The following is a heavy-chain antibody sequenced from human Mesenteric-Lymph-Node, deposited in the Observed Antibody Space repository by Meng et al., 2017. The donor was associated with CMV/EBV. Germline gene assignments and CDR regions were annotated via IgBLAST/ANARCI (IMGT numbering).Heavy chain of an antibody. CDR1: GGSISSSSYY. V-gene: IGHV4-39*01. D-gene: IGHD5-18*01. CDR2: IYYSGSTY. CDR3: ARHSALLVTNFDY. Sequence: QLQLQESGPGLVKPLETPSLPCTVSGGSISSSSYYWGWIRQPPGKGLEWIGYIYYSGSTYYYNPSLKTRVTVSVDTSKNQFSLKLSSVTAADTAVHYCARHSALLVTNFDYWGQGTLVTVSS. J-gene: IGHJ4*02.